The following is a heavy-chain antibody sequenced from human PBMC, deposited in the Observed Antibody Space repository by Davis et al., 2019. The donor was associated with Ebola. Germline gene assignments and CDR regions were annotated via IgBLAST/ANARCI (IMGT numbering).Heavy chain of an antibody. Sequence: PSETLSLTCIVSRGSSDRGGYSCSWIRQPPGKGLEWIGYIYHTGTPHYNPSLESRLTMSTDRSKNQFSLNLTSVTAADTAIYYCARTRNYGDYIDSWGQGALVIVSS. CDR2: IYHTGTP. J-gene: IGHJ4*02. CDR1: RGSSDRGGYS. D-gene: IGHD4-17*01. CDR3: ARTRNYGDYIDS. V-gene: IGHV4-30-2*01.